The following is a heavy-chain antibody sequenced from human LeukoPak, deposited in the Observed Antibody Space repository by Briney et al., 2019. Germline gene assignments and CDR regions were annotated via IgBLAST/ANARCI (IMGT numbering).Heavy chain of an antibody. D-gene: IGHD3-10*01. Sequence: PGESLKISCKGSGSSFTSYWIGWVRQMPGKGLEWMGIIYPGDSDTRYSPSFQGQVTISADKSITTAYLQWSSLKASDTAMYYCARHYSSGSYYTLYYFDYWGQGTLVTVSS. J-gene: IGHJ4*02. V-gene: IGHV5-51*01. CDR3: ARHYSSGSYYTLYYFDY. CDR1: GSSFTSYW. CDR2: IYPGDSDT.